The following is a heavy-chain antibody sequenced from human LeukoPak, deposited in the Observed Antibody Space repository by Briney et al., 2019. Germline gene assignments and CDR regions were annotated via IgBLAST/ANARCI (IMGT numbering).Heavy chain of an antibody. D-gene: IGHD2-15*01. CDR1: GFTFSNYN. CDR2: IWYDGSNK. V-gene: IGHV3-33*06. Sequence: GGSLRLSCEASGFTFSNYNMHWVRQAPGKGLEWVAVIWYDGSNKYYADSVKGRFTISRDNSKNTLYLQMNSLRAEDTAVYYCAKSCSGGSCYSDYWGQGTLVTVSS. CDR3: AKSCSGGSCYSDY. J-gene: IGHJ4*02.